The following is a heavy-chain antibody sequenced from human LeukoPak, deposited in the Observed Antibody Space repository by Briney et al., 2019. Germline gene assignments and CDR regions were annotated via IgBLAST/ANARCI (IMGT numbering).Heavy chain of an antibody. CDR2: ISSSGSTI. V-gene: IGHV3-48*03. Sequence: GGSLRLSCAPSGFTFSSYEMNWVREAPGKGLEWVSYISSSGSTIHYADSVKRRFTISRDNAKNSLYLQMNSMRAEDTAVYYCARSMVRGSSYGMDGGGEGSTVTASS. J-gene: IGHJ6*01. D-gene: IGHD3-10*01. CDR1: GFTFSSYE. CDR3: ARSMVRGSSYGMDG.